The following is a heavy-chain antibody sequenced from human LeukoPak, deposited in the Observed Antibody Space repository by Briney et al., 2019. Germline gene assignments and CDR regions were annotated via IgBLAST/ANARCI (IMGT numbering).Heavy chain of an antibody. V-gene: IGHV3-48*03. Sequence: PGGSLRLSCAASGFTFSSYEMNWVRQAPGKGLEWVSYISSSGSTIYYADSVKGRFTISRDNAKNSLYLQMNSLTAEDTAIYYCAKATGNLGNWGQGTLVTVSS. CDR2: ISSSGSTI. D-gene: IGHD1-1*01. CDR3: AKATGNLGN. J-gene: IGHJ4*02. CDR1: GFTFSSYE.